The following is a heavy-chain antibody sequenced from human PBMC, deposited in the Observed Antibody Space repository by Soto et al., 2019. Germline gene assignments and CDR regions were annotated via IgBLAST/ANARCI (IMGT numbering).Heavy chain of an antibody. D-gene: IGHD5-18*01. V-gene: IGHV1-18*04. CDR3: ARDLDTAMVTTLNY. J-gene: IGHJ4*02. CDR2: ISAYNGNT. Sequence: GASVKVSCKASGYTFTSYGISWVRQAPGQGLEWMGWISAYNGNTNYAQKLQGRVTMTTDTSTSTAYMELRSLRSDDTAVYYCARDLDTAMVTTLNYWGQGNLVTVYS. CDR1: GYTFTSYG.